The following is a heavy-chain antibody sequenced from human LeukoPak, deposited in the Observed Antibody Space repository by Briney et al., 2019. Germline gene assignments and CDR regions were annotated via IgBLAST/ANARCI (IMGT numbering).Heavy chain of an antibody. CDR3: ARRYYYNLGSFPFDF. CDR2: IYHSGST. J-gene: IGHJ4*02. Sequence: SETLSLTCTVSGYSISSGYYWGWIRQPPGKGLEWIGSIYHSGSTYYNPSLKSRVTISEDTSKNQFYLNLSSVTAADTAVYYCARRYYYNLGSFPFDFWGQGTLVTVSS. D-gene: IGHD3-10*01. V-gene: IGHV4-38-2*02. CDR1: GYSISSGYY.